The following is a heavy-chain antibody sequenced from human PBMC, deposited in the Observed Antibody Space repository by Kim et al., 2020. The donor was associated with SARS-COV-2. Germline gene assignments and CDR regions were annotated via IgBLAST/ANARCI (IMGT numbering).Heavy chain of an antibody. J-gene: IGHJ4*02. CDR1: GCTFSSYA. Sequence: SVKVSCKASGCTFSSYAISWVRQAPGQGLEWMGGIIPIFGTANYAQKFQGRVTITADESTSTAYMELSSLRSEDTAVYYCAREALNYDSSGYAGYWGQGTPVTVSS. CDR2: IIPIFGTA. D-gene: IGHD3-22*01. V-gene: IGHV1-69*13. CDR3: AREALNYDSSGYAGY.